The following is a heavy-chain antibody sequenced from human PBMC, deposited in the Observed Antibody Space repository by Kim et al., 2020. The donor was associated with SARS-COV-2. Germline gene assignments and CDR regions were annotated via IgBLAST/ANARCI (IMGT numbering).Heavy chain of an antibody. CDR2: IYYSGST. V-gene: IGHV4-59*01. D-gene: IGHD3-9*01. CDR3: ARGPRGGQYYDILTGYYSYFDY. J-gene: IGHJ4*02. Sequence: SETLSLTCTVSGGSISSYYWSWIRQPPGKGLEWIGYIYYSGSTNYNPSLKSRVTISVDTSKNQFSLKLSSVTAADTAVYYCARGPRGGQYYDILTGYYSYFDYWGQGTLVTVSS. CDR1: GGSISSYY.